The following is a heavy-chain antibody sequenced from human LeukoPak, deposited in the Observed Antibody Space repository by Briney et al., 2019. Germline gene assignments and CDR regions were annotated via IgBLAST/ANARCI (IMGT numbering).Heavy chain of an antibody. Sequence: GGSLRLSCAASGFTFSSYSMNWVRQAPGKGLEWVSSISSSSSYIYYADSVKGRFTISRDNAKNSLYLQMNSLRAEDTAVYYCARGSIAVAVNDWGQGTLVTVSS. CDR3: ARGSIAVAVND. CDR2: ISSSSSYI. CDR1: GFTFSSYS. J-gene: IGHJ4*02. D-gene: IGHD6-19*01. V-gene: IGHV3-21*01.